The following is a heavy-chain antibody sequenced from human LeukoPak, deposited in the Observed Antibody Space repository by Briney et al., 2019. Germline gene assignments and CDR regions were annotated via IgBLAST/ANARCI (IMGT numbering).Heavy chain of an antibody. J-gene: IGHJ4*02. CDR2: IYYSGST. CDR1: GGSISSSSYY. CDR3: ARQGRLLRYFDY. V-gene: IGHV4-39*01. D-gene: IGHD3-9*01. Sequence: PSETLSLTCTVSGGSISSSSYYWGWIRQPPGKGLEWIGSIYYSGSTYYNPSLKSRVTISVDTSKNQFSLKLSSVTAADTAVYYRARQGRLLRYFDYWGQGTLVTVSS.